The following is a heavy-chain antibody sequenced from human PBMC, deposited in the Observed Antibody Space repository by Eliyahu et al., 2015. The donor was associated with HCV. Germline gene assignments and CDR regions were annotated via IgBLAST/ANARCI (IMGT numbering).Heavy chain of an antibody. CDR2: ISSDGTTT. CDR3: SREKHGAGGVAMLY. CDR1: GFXFGSYW. Sequence: EMQLLESGGGLVQPGGSLRLSCAGSGFXFGSYWMHWVRQAPGKGLEWVSRISSDGTTTFYADSVKGRFTTSRDNAKNTLYLQINSLRDEDTAMYYCSREKHGAGGVAMLYWGQGALLTVSS. D-gene: IGHD2-8*01. J-gene: IGHJ4*02. V-gene: IGHV3-74*01.